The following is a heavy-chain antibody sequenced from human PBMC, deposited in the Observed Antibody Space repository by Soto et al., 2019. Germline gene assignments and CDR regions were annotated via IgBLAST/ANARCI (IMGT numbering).Heavy chain of an antibody. CDR1: GFTFTSSA. J-gene: IGHJ4*02. V-gene: IGHV1-58*01. D-gene: IGHD2-21*02. CDR2: IVVGSGNT. CDR3: AAEAYCGGDCYPAYYFDY. Sequence: ASVKVSCKASGFTFTSSAVQWVRQARGQRLEWIGWIVVGSGNTNYAQKFQERVTITRDMSTSTAYMELSSLRSEDTAVYYCAAEAYCGGDCYPAYYFDYWGQGTLVTVSS.